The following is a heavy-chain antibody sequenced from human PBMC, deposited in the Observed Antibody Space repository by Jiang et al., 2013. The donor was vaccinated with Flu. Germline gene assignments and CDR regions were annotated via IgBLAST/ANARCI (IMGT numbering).Heavy chain of an antibody. CDR1: GYTFTSYG. Sequence: GAEVKKPGASVKVSCKASGYTFTSYGISWVRQAPGQGLEWMGWISAYNGNTNYAQKLQGRVTMTTDTSTSTAYMELRSLRSDDTAVYYCARGGGGAYNWNYGYNWFDPWGQGTLVTVSS. D-gene: IGHD1-7*01. CDR2: ISAYNGNT. CDR3: ARGGGGAYNWNYGYNWFDP. J-gene: IGHJ5*02. V-gene: IGHV1-18*01.